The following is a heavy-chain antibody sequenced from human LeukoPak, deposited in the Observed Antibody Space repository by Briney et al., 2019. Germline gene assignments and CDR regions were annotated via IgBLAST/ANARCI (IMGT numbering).Heavy chain of an antibody. CDR1: GFTFSSYG. CDR3: AKDGGITIFGVVGPYYFDY. J-gene: IGHJ4*02. D-gene: IGHD3-3*01. CDR2: IRYDGSNK. V-gene: IGHV3-30*02. Sequence: GGSLRLSCAASGFTFSSYGMHWVRQAPGKGLEWVAFIRYDGSNKYYADSVKGRFTISRDNSKNTLYLQMNSLRAEDTAVYYCAKDGGITIFGVVGPYYFDYWGQGALVTVSS.